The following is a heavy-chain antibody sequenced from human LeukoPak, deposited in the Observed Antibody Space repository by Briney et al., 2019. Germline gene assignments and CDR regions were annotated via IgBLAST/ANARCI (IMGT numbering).Heavy chain of an antibody. D-gene: IGHD5-18*01. CDR2: INPNSGGT. CDR1: GYTFTGYY. J-gene: IGHJ4*02. CDR3: ARGYTVMATPLDY. Sequence: ASVKVSCKASGYTFTGYYMHWVRQAPGQGLEWMGWINPNSGGTKYAQKFQGRVTMTRDTSISTAYMELSRLRSDDTAVYYCARGYTVMATPLDYWGQGTLVTVSS. V-gene: IGHV1-2*02.